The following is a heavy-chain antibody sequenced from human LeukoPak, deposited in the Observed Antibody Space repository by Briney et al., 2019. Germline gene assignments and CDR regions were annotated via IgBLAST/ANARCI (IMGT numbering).Heavy chain of an antibody. CDR3: ADFGSGSYIFNY. D-gene: IGHD3-10*01. Sequence: GSLTLSCAASGFTFSGYAMCWVRQAPGKGPEWVATIGHTSGAWYADSVMGRFTISRDNSKSMLYLHMNSLSGEDTALYYCADFGSGSYIFNYWGQGSLVTVSS. J-gene: IGHJ4*02. CDR2: IGHTSGA. CDR1: GFTFSGYA. V-gene: IGHV3-23*01.